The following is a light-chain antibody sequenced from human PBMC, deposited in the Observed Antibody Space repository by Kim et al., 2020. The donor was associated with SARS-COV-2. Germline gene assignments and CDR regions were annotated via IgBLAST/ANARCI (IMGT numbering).Light chain of an antibody. J-gene: IGKJ2*03. CDR3: QQYGTSHYS. CDR2: AAS. Sequence: EIVLTQSPGTLSLSPGERATLSCRASRTINRSYLAWYRQRPGHAPSLLIYAASSRATGVPDRFSGSGSGTDFTLTISRLEAEDFAVYYCQQYGTSHYSFGQGTKLEI. V-gene: IGKV3-20*01. CDR1: RTINRSY.